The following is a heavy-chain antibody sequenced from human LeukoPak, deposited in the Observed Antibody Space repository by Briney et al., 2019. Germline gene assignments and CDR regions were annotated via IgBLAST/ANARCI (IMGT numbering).Heavy chain of an antibody. V-gene: IGHV3-9*01. J-gene: IGHJ3*02. CDR2: ISWNSGSI. CDR1: GFTFDDYA. Sequence: SLRLSCAASGFTFDDYAMHWVRQAPGKGLEWVSGISWNSGSIGYADSVKGRFTISRDNAKNSLYLQMNSLRAEDTALYYCAKDIYYYGSGSYSAFDIWGQGTMVTVSS. CDR3: AKDIYYYGSGSYSAFDI. D-gene: IGHD3-10*01.